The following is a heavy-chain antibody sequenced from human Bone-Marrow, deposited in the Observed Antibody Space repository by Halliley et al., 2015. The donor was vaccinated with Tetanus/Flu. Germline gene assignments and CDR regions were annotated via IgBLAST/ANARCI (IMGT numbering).Heavy chain of an antibody. V-gene: IGHV4-4*02. J-gene: IGHJ4*02. Sequence: TLSLTCAVSGGSIGSSAWWIWVRQPPEKGLEWIAETYHSGTSNYNPSLKSRVTIAVDKSRNQFSLNLFSVTAADTATYYCARVWFDYDSGGYYSYLDSWGQGTLVTVSS. CDR3: ARVWFDYDSGGYYSYLDS. D-gene: IGHD3-22*01. CDR1: GGSIGSSAW. CDR2: TYHSGTS.